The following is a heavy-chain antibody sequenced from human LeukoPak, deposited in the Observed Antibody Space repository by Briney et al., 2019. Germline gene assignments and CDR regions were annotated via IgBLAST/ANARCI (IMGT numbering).Heavy chain of an antibody. J-gene: IGHJ4*02. CDR3: ARGSLSPNPYSSTWYPHFDY. V-gene: IGHV3-53*01. Sequence: PGGSLRLSCAASGFTFSSYAMHWVRQAPGKGLEWVSVIYSGGNTYYADSVKGRFTISRDNSKNTLYLQMNSLRAEDTAVYYCARGSLSPNPYSSTWYPHFDYWGQGTLVTVSS. D-gene: IGHD6-13*01. CDR2: IYSGGNT. CDR1: GFTFSSYA.